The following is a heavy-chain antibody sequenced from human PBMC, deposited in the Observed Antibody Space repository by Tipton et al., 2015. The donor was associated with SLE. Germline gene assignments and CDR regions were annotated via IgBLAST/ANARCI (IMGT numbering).Heavy chain of an antibody. D-gene: IGHD2-15*01. CDR1: GFTFSSYG. Sequence: SLRLSCAASGFTFSSYGMHWVRQAPGKGLEWVAVIWYDGSNKYYADSVKGRFTISRDNSKNTLYLQMNSLRAEDTAVYYCARDKGVVVAAPYFDYWGQGPLVTVPS. CDR3: ARDKGVVVAAPYFDY. J-gene: IGHJ4*02. V-gene: IGHV3-33*01. CDR2: IWYDGSNK.